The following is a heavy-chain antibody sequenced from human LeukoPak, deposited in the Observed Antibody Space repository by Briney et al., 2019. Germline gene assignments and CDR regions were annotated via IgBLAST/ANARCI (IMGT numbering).Heavy chain of an antibody. D-gene: IGHD4-11*01. CDR3: ARDPTVEYYFDY. Sequence: ASVKVSCKALGYTFTSYTMHWVRQAPGQRLEWMGWINAGNGNTKYSQKFQGRVTITRDTSASTAYMELSSLRSEDTAVYYCARDPTVEYYFDYWGQGTLVTVSS. V-gene: IGHV1-3*01. CDR1: GYTFTSYT. CDR2: INAGNGNT. J-gene: IGHJ4*02.